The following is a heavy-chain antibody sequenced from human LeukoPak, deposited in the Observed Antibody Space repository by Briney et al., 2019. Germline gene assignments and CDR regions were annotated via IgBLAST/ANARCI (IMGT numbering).Heavy chain of an antibody. CDR3: ARRIAARREFDY. Sequence: GGSLRLSCEASGFTFSDYSMNWVRQAPGKGLEWVSAISGSSSYIHYADSAKGRFTISRDNAKNSLYLQMNSLRAEDTAVYYCARRIAARREFDYWGQGTLVTVSS. D-gene: IGHD6-6*01. J-gene: IGHJ4*02. V-gene: IGHV3-21*01. CDR2: ISGSSSYI. CDR1: GFTFSDYS.